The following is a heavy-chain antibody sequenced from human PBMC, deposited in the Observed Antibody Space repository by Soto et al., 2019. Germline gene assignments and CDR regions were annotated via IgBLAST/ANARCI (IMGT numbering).Heavy chain of an antibody. J-gene: IGHJ3*02. CDR1: GFTFSSYS. CDR2: ISSSSSYI. Sequence: PGGSLRLSCAASGFTFSSYSMNWVRQAPGKGLEWVSSISSSSSYIYYADSVKGRFTISRDNAKNSLYLQMNSLRAEDTAVYYCARDLDYDILTGPGAFDIWGQGTMVT. CDR3: ARDLDYDILTGPGAFDI. D-gene: IGHD3-9*01. V-gene: IGHV3-21*01.